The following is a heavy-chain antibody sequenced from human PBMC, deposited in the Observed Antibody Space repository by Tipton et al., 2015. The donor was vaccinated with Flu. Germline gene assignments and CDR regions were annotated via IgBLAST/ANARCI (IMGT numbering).Heavy chain of an antibody. V-gene: IGHV4-59*01. J-gene: IGHJ4*02. CDR3: ARGFRYFDY. Sequence: TLSLTCTVSGGSMTNNYWSWVRQPPGKGPEWIGYIYYSGSTDYNPSLKSRVTISLDTSENQFSLRLNSITAADTAVYFCARGFRYFDYWGQGTLVSVSS. CDR2: IYYSGST. CDR1: GGSMTNNY.